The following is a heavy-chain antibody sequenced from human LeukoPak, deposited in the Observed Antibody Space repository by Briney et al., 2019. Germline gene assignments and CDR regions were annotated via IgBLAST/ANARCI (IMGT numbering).Heavy chain of an antibody. J-gene: IGHJ2*01. Sequence: GGSLRLSCAASGFTFSSYAMTWVRQAPGKGLEWVSAISGGGGGTYYADSVKGRFTTSRDNSKNTLYLQMNSLRAEDTAVYYCAKLPTHVIWYFDLWGRGTLVTVSS. CDR2: ISGGGGGT. CDR3: AKLPTHVIWYFDL. D-gene: IGHD3-10*01. V-gene: IGHV3-23*01. CDR1: GFTFSSYA.